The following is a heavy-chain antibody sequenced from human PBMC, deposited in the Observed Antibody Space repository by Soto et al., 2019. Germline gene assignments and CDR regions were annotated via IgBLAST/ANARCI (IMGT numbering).Heavy chain of an antibody. CDR3: ARRAARPEPNYYYYGMDV. V-gene: IGHV5-10-1*01. D-gene: IGHD6-6*01. CDR1: GYSFTSYW. CDR2: IDPSDSYT. J-gene: IGHJ6*02. Sequence: GESLKISCKGSGYSFTSYWISWVRQMSGKGLEWMGRIDPSDSYTNYSPSFQGHVTISADKSISTAYLQWSSLKASDTAMYYCARRAARPEPNYYYYGMDVWGQGTTVTVSS.